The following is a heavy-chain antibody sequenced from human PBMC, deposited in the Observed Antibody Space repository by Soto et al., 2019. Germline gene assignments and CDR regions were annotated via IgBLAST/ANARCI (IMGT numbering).Heavy chain of an antibody. Sequence: GGSLRLSCAASGFTFSSYNMNWVRQAPGKGLEWVSYISSSSSTIYYADSVKGRFTISRDNAKNSLYLQMNSLRAEDTAVYYCARANYYGSPGDFDYWGQGTLVTVSS. V-gene: IGHV3-48*01. CDR2: ISSSSSTI. CDR1: GFTFSSYN. D-gene: IGHD3-10*01. J-gene: IGHJ4*02. CDR3: ARANYYGSPGDFDY.